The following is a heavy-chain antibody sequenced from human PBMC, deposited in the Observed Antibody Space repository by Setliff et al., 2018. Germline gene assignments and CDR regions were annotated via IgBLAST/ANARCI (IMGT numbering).Heavy chain of an antibody. D-gene: IGHD3-22*01. J-gene: IGHJ4*02. V-gene: IGHV4-61*09. CDR1: GGSISVSGGTYY. CDR2: VYKSGSV. CDR3: ARHRRDSSGNYFVGLYYFDY. Sequence: PSETLSLTCSVSGGSISVSGGTYYWSWIRQPAGKGLEWIGHVYKSGSVKYTSSLQSRLVISLDTSKNQFSLSLYEVTAADTAVYYCARHRRDSSGNYFVGLYYFDYWGQGTPVTVSS.